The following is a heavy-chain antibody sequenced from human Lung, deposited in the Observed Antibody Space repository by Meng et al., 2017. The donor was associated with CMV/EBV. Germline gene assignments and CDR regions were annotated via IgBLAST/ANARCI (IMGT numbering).Heavy chain of an antibody. CDR1: GYSRNNYY. Sequence: QVQPKESAPGLVKAAETLSLTRTTAGYSRNNYYCSWIRQSAGKGLEWIGRISTSGSIHYNPSLTSRVTLSVDTSKNQISLQLSPVTAADTAVYYCARAVADTANFDYWGQGTLVTVSS. V-gene: IGHV4-4*07. J-gene: IGHJ4*02. D-gene: IGHD6-19*01. CDR3: ARAVADTANFDY. CDR2: ISTSGSI.